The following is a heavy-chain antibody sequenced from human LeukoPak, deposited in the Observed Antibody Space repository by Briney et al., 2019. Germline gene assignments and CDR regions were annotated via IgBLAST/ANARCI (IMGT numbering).Heavy chain of an antibody. CDR3: ARGGIPTGPYYYFYYMDV. CDR2: ISYDGSKK. Sequence: GRSLRLSCAASGFTFSSYGMHWVRQAPGKGLEWAAVISYDGSKKYYADSVKGRFTISRDSSKNTLYLQIDCLRAEDTAVYSCARGGIPTGPYYYFYYMDVWGKGTAVTVSS. V-gene: IGHV3-30*03. CDR1: GFTFSSYG. J-gene: IGHJ6*03. D-gene: IGHD3-10*01.